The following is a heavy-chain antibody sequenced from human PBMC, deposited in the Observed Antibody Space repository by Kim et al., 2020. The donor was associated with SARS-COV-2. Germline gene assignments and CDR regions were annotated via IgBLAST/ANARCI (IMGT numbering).Heavy chain of an antibody. CDR3: AKDVKIRGYSYGLDV. CDR2: ISGSGGST. V-gene: IGHV3-23*01. CDR1: GFTFSSYA. D-gene: IGHD5-18*01. Sequence: GGSLRLSCAASGFTFSSYAMSWVRQAPGKGLEWVSAISGSGGSTYYADSVKGRFTISRDNSKNTLYLQMNSLRAEDTAVYYCAKDVKIRGYSYGLDVWGQGTTVTVSS. J-gene: IGHJ6*02.